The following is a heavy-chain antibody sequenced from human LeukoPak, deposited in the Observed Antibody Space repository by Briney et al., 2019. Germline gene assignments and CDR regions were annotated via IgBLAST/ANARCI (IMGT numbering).Heavy chain of an antibody. Sequence: SQTLSLTCTVSGGSISSGGYYCSWIRQHPGKGLEWIGYIYYSGSTYYNPSLKSRVTISVDTSKNQFSLKLSSVTAADTAVYYCAGGGYCSGGSCNPNRRFDYWGQGTLVTVSS. CDR2: IYYSGST. CDR3: AGGGYCSGGSCNPNRRFDY. J-gene: IGHJ4*02. CDR1: GGSISSGGYY. V-gene: IGHV4-31*03. D-gene: IGHD2-15*01.